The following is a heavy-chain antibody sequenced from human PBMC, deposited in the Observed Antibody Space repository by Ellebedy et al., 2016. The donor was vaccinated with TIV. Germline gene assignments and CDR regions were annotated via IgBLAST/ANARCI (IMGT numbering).Heavy chain of an antibody. CDR1: GYTFTGYY. V-gene: IGHV1-2*02. CDR3: ARVAASAVTPAGYYGMDV. Sequence: AASVKVSCKASGYTFTGYYMHWVRQAPGQGLEWMGWINPNSGGTNYAQKFQGRVTMTRDTSISTAYMELSRLRSDDTAVYYCARVAASAVTPAGYYGMDVWGQGTTVTVSS. J-gene: IGHJ6*02. D-gene: IGHD4-17*01. CDR2: INPNSGGT.